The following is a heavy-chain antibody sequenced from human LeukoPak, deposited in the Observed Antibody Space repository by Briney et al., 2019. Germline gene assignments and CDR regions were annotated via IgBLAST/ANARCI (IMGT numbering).Heavy chain of an antibody. V-gene: IGHV1-24*01. CDR1: GYTLTELS. D-gene: IGHD1-26*01. Sequence: SVKVSCTVSGYTLTELSMHWVRQAPGKGREWMGGFDPEDGETIYAQKFQGRVTMTEDTSTDTAYMKLSSLRSEDTAVYYCATSPTELLFAFDIWGQGTMVTVS. CDR3: ATSPTELLFAFDI. CDR2: FDPEDGET. J-gene: IGHJ3*02.